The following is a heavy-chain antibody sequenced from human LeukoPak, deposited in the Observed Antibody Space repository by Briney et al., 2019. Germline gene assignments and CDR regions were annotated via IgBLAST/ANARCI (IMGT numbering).Heavy chain of an antibody. Sequence: GASVKVSCKASGYTFTSYGISWVRQAPGQGLEWMGWISAYNGNTNYAQKLQGRVTMTRDTSTSTVYMELSSLRAEDTAVYYCARELECSSSSCYAPDFDYWGQGTLVTVSS. CDR2: ISAYNGNT. CDR3: ARELECSSSSCYAPDFDY. D-gene: IGHD2-2*01. CDR1: GYTFTSYG. J-gene: IGHJ4*02. V-gene: IGHV1-18*01.